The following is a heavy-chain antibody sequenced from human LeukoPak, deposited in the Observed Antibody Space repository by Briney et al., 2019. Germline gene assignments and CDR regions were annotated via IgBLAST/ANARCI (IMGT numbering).Heavy chain of an antibody. J-gene: IGHJ6*04. CDR3: ARDPIYRRQQPGPPPGYYAMDV. Sequence: GGSLRLSCAASGFTFNDHGMYWVRQAPGKGLEWVSLINWNGGGTYYVDSVKGRFTISRDNSKSSLYLQMSSLRVEDTGLYYCARDPIYRRQQPGPPPGYYAMDVWGKGTTVTVSS. D-gene: IGHD6-13*01. CDR2: INWNGGGT. CDR1: GFTFNDHG. V-gene: IGHV3-43D*04.